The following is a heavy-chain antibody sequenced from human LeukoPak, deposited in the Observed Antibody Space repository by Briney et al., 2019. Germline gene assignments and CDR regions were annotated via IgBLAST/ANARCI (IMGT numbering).Heavy chain of an antibody. CDR3: AGGSSWYRGIDY. V-gene: IGHV3-64*01. CDR2: ISTNGGST. D-gene: IGHD6-13*01. Sequence: QPGGSLRLSCAASGFTFSSYAMYWVRQAPGKGLEYVSAISTNGGSTYYASSVKGRFTISRDNSKNTLYLQMGSLRAEDMAVYYCAGGSSWYRGIDYWGQGTLVTVSS. CDR1: GFTFSSYA. J-gene: IGHJ4*02.